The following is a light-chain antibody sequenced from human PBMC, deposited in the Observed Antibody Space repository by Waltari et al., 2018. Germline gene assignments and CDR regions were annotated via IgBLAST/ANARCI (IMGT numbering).Light chain of an antibody. J-gene: IGLJ3*02. CDR3: QTGGHGTWV. CDR2: VNSDGSH. Sequence: QLVLTQSPSASAPLGASVKLTCTLSSGHTNNIIAWHQQHPTKGPRYLMKVNSDGSHNKGDKIPERFSGSSSGAEHYLTISSLQSEDEADYYCQTGGHGTWVFGGGTKLTVL. V-gene: IGLV4-69*01. CDR1: SGHTNNI.